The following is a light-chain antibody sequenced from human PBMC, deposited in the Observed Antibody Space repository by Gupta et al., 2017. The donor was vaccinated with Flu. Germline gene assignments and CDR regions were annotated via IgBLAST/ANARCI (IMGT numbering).Light chain of an antibody. CDR3: QTGGSDLWV. CDR1: SGHSSYA. V-gene: IGLV4-69*01. CDR2: LNSDCSY. Sequence: QPVLTQSPSASASLGASVTLTCTLSSGHSSYAIASLQQLPDKVPRYLMKLNSDCSYTTGDGIPGRFSGSSSGAERYLTISILQSEDEGDYYCQTGGSDLWVFGGGTRLTDL. J-gene: IGLJ3*02.